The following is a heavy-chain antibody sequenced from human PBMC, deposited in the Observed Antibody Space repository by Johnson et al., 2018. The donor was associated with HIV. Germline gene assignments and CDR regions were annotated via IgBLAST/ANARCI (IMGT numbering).Heavy chain of an antibody. Sequence: VQLVESGGGVVQPGRSLRLSCAASGFTFSSYGMHWVRQAPGKGLEWVAVIWYDGSNKYYADSVKGRFTISRDNSKNTLYLQMNSLRAEDTAVYYCARTGRRVVVRGGAFDIWGQGTLVTVSS. CDR3: ARTGRRVVVRGGAFDI. CDR2: IWYDGSNK. V-gene: IGHV3-33*01. CDR1: GFTFSSYG. D-gene: IGHD3-22*01. J-gene: IGHJ3*02.